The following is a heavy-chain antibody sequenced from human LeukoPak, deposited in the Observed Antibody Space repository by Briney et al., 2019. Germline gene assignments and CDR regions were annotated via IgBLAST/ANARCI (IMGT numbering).Heavy chain of an antibody. Sequence: GGSLRLSCAASGFTFSSYAMSWVREAPGKGLEWVSAISGSGGSTYYADSVKGRFTISRDNSKNTLYLQMNSLRAEDTAVYYCAKEGIAARRGSVDYWGQGTLVTVSS. J-gene: IGHJ4*02. CDR2: ISGSGGST. CDR1: GFTFSSYA. CDR3: AKEGIAARRGSVDY. V-gene: IGHV3-23*01. D-gene: IGHD6-6*01.